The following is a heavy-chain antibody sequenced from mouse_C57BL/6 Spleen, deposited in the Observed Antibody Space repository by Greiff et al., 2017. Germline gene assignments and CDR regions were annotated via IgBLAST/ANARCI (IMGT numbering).Heavy chain of an antibody. V-gene: IGHV5-17*01. Sequence: EVKLMESGGGLVKPGGSLKLSCAASGFTFSDYGMHWVRQAPEKGLEWVAYISSGSSTIYYADTVKGRFTISRDNAKNTLFLQMTSLRSEDTAMYYCAKPNYYGSRDAMDYWGQGTSVTVSS. J-gene: IGHJ4*01. CDR3: AKPNYYGSRDAMDY. CDR1: GFTFSDYG. CDR2: ISSGSSTI. D-gene: IGHD1-1*01.